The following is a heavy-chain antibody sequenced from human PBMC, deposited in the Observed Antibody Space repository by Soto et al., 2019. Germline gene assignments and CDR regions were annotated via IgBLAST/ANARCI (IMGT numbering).Heavy chain of an antibody. CDR1: GYTLTNYG. J-gene: IGHJ3*02. CDR3: ATDGPSNSGNLYAFDI. V-gene: IGHV1-18*04. CDR2: VTPYKADT. Sequence: QAQLVQSGAEVKKSGASVRVSCKASGYTLTNYGVTWVRQAPGQGLEWLGRVTPYKADTNSAQNLQGRGTMATDTSTNPAYLERRSLRSDDTAVYFCATDGPSNSGNLYAFDIWGQGTMVTVSA. D-gene: IGHD5-12*01.